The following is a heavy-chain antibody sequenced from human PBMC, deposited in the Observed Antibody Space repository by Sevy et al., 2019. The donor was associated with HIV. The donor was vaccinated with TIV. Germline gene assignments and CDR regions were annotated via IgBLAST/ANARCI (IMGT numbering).Heavy chain of an antibody. D-gene: IGHD6-13*01. Sequence: ASVKVSCKASGGTFSSYAISWVRQAPGQGLEWMGGIIPIFGTANYAQKFQGRVTITADESTSTAYMELSSLRSEDTAVYHCARGEGSSSWPFYYYYYMDVWGKGTTVTVS. CDR1: GGTFSSYA. CDR2: IIPIFGTA. J-gene: IGHJ6*03. CDR3: ARGEGSSSWPFYYYYYMDV. V-gene: IGHV1-69*13.